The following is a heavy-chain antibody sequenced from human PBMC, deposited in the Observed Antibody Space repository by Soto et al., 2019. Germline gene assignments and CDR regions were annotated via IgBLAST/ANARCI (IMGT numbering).Heavy chain of an antibody. Sequence: SETLSLTCTVSGVSISSSSYYLGWIRQPPGKGLEWIGSIYYSGSTYYNPSLKSRVTISVDTSKNQFSLKLSSVTAADTAVYYCARLAYSSGWSYYYYYYMDVWGKGTTVTVSS. CDR1: GVSISSSSYY. CDR2: IYYSGST. CDR3: ARLAYSSGWSYYYYYYMDV. V-gene: IGHV4-39*01. D-gene: IGHD6-19*01. J-gene: IGHJ6*03.